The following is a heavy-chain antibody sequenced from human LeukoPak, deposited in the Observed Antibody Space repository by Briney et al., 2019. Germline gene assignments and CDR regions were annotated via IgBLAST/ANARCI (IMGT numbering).Heavy chain of an antibody. Sequence: GGSLRLSCAASGFTFSSYSMNWVRQAPGKGLEWVSYISSSSSTIYYADSVKGRFTISRDNAKNSLYLQMNSLRDEDTAVYYCARDQGGYYDSSGYPEVNWFDPWGQGTLVTVSS. CDR1: GFTFSSYS. CDR3: ARDQGGYYDSSGYPEVNWFDP. D-gene: IGHD3-22*01. V-gene: IGHV3-48*02. CDR2: ISSSSSTI. J-gene: IGHJ5*02.